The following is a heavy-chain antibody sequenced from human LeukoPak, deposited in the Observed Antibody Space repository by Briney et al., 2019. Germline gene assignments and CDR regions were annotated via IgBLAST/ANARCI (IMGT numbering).Heavy chain of an antibody. CDR2: IQFDGGNR. D-gene: IGHD3-16*01. CDR3: EKQNARGGTYEPVTV. V-gene: IGHV3-30*02. J-gene: IGHJ4*02. Sequence: GGSLRLSCAAAGFTFSNYGMHWVRQAPGMGLEWVAFIQFDGGNRFYADSVKGRFTISRDNSKNTLSLQMNSLRVEDTAVYYCEKQNARGGTYEPVTVWGQAALVTVSS. CDR1: GFTFSNYG.